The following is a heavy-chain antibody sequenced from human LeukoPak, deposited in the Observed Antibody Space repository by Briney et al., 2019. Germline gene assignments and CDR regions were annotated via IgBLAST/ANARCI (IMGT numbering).Heavy chain of an antibody. CDR1: GFTFSSYW. J-gene: IGHJ6*03. CDR2: INSDGSST. D-gene: IGHD3-10*01. V-gene: IGHV3-74*01. CDR3: ARGGDLELRETYYMDV. Sequence: QPGRSPRLSCAASGFTFSSYWMHWVRQAPGKGLVWVSRINSDGSSTSYADSVKGRFTISRDNAKNTLYLQMNSLRAEDTAVYYCARGGDLELRETYYMDVWGKGTTVTISS.